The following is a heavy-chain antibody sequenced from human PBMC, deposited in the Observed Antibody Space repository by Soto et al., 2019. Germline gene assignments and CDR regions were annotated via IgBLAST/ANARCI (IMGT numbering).Heavy chain of an antibody. J-gene: IGHJ4*02. V-gene: IGHV4-38-2*01. D-gene: IGHD3-3*01. CDR1: GYSIRSTSF. CDR2: IHHRGST. CDR3: ASTLPSAIFGMVTLYPFDY. Sequence: AATLSPTCEVSGYSIRSTSFSRLIRHPQGKRVEWVGIIHHRGSTYYKWSLKSRVTISMDTSENQFSLKLTSVTAADTAVYYCASTLPSAIFGMVTLYPFDYWGQGTLVTVSS.